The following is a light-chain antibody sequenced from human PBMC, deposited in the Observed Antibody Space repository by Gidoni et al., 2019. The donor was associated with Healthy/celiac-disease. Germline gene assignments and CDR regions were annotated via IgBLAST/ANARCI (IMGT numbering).Light chain of an antibody. CDR2: GNS. J-gene: IGLJ3*02. CDR1: SSNIGAGYD. Sequence: QSVLTQPPSVSGAPGPRVTLSCTGSSSNIGAGYDVHWYQQLPGTAPKLLIYGNSNRPSGVPDRFSGSKSGTSASLAITGLQAEDEADYYCQSYDSSLSGLWVFGGGTKLTVL. CDR3: QSYDSSLSGLWV. V-gene: IGLV1-40*01.